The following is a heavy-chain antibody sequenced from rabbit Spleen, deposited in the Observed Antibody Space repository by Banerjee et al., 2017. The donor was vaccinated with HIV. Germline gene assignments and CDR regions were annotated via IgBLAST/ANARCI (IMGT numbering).Heavy chain of an antibody. Sequence: QEQLEESGGGLVQPGASLTLTCKASGIDFSNYNFICWVRQAPGKGLEWIACIDIGSRDFTYIASWAKGRFTISKTSSTTVTLQMTSMTVADTATYFCARDTGSSFSTYGMDLWGQGTLVTVS. D-gene: IGHD8-1*01. CDR2: IDIGSRDFT. J-gene: IGHJ6*01. CDR1: GIDFSNYNF. CDR3: ARDTGSSFSTYGMDL. V-gene: IGHV1S45*01.